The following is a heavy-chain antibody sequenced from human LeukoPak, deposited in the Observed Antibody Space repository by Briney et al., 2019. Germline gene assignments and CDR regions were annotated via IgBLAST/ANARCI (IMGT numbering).Heavy chain of an antibody. J-gene: IGHJ5*02. Sequence: GASVKVSCTASGYTFTAYEMHWVRQAPGQGLEYVGWINPQNGGTNSAQNFQGRVPMTWDTSVSTVYMELSRLRSDDTAVYYCAREEDCGTARCSNDHWGQGTLVTVSS. D-gene: IGHD2-15*01. CDR1: GYTFTAYE. CDR3: AREEDCGTARCSNDH. V-gene: IGHV1-2*02. CDR2: INPQNGGT.